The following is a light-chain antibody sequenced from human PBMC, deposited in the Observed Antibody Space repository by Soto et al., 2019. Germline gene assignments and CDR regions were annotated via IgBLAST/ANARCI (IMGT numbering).Light chain of an antibody. CDR3: SSYAGINNLGV. J-gene: IGLJ1*01. CDR2: EVN. Sequence: QSALTQPPSASGSPGQSVTISCTGTSSDVGGYKYVSWYQQHPDKGPKLMIFEVNKRPSGVPDRFSGSKSGNTASLTVSGLQAEDEADYYCSSYAGINNLGVFGTGTKLTVL. V-gene: IGLV2-8*01. CDR1: SSDVGGYKY.